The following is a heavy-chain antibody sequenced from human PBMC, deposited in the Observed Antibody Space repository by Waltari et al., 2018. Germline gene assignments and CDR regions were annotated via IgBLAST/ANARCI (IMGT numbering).Heavy chain of an antibody. J-gene: IGHJ4*02. Sequence: EVQLVQSGAEVKKPGESLKISCQGSRYTFTRYWITWVRQMPGKGLEWLGRMVPGASSTDYSPSVRGRVTISLARTVNIAYLHLGSLKASDTAMYCCASRTIHYFDTWGQGTLVTVSS. CDR2: MVPGASST. CDR3: ASRTIHYFDT. CDR1: RYTFTRYW. V-gene: IGHV5-10-1*03.